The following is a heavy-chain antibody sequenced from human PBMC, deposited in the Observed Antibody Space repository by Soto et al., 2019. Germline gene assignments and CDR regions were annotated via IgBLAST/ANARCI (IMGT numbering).Heavy chain of an antibody. CDR1: GYTFTSYY. CDR2: INPSAGST. Sequence: ASVKVSCKASGYTFTSYYMHWVRQAPGQGLEWMGIINPSAGSTSHAQKFQGRVTMTRDTSTSTVYMELSSLRSEYTAVYYCARDEVYCGGTTCYFVFWGQGTLVTVSS. J-gene: IGHJ4*02. V-gene: IGHV1-46*03. CDR3: ARDEVYCGGTTCYFVF. D-gene: IGHD2-21*01.